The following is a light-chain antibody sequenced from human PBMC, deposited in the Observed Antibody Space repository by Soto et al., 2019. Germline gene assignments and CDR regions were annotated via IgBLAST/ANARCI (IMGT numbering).Light chain of an antibody. CDR1: QSIDNY. Sequence: DIQVTQSPSSLSASVGDRVTITCRASQSIDNYLNWYQHKPGGAPKLMSYGTSTLQTGVRLRFGGSGSGTDFTLTISSLQAEDFATYFCQESYTSPAVSFGGGTKVDIK. J-gene: IGKJ4*01. CDR3: QESYTSPAVS. CDR2: GTS. V-gene: IGKV1-39*01.